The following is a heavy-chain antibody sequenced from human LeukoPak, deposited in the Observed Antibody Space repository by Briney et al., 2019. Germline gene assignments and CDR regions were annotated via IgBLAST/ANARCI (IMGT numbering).Heavy chain of an antibody. CDR3: ARDRHHYGPIDY. D-gene: IGHD3-10*01. CDR2: ISYDGSNK. CDR1: GFTFSSYA. Sequence: PGGSLRLSCAASGFTFSSYAMHWVRQAPGKGLEWVAVISYDGSNKYYADSVKGRFTISRDNSKNTLYLQMNSLRAEDTAVYYCARDRHHYGPIDYWGQGTLVTVSS. J-gene: IGHJ4*02. V-gene: IGHV3-30-3*01.